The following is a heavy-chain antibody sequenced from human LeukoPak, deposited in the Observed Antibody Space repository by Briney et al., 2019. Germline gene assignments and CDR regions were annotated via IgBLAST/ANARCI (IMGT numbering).Heavy chain of an antibody. CDR1: GGSISSCY. J-gene: IGHJ5*02. Sequence: PSETLSPTCTVSGGSISSCYWSWIRQPPGKGLEWIGYIYYSGSTNYSPSLKSRVTISVDTSKNQFSLKLSSVTAADTAVYYCARGFGGFGVVIGWFDPWGQGTLDTVSS. CDR2: IYYSGST. CDR3: ARGFGGFGVVIGWFDP. D-gene: IGHD3-3*01. V-gene: IGHV4-59*01.